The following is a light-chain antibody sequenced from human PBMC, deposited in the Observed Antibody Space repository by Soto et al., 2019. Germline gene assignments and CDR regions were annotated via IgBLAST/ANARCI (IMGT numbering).Light chain of an antibody. V-gene: IGKV3-15*01. J-gene: IGKJ4*01. CDR3: QKYNAWPLT. Sequence: ERVLTQSPATLSVSPGVRATLSCRASQSVSGALAWYQQKPGQAPRLLIYGVSTRATGIPARFSGSGSGTEFPLTVSSLQSEDFAVYYCQKYNAWPLTFGGGTKVDIK. CDR1: QSVSGA. CDR2: GVS.